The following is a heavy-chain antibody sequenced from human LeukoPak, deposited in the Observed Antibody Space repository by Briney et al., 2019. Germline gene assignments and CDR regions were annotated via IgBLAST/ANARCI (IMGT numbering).Heavy chain of an antibody. D-gene: IGHD1-1*01. J-gene: IGHJ4*02. CDR2: IYPSGNT. CDR1: GGSFSSYF. V-gene: IGHV4-4*07. Sequence: SETLSLTCSVSGGSFSSYFWSWVRQPAGKGLEWIGRIYPSGNTNYNPSLKSRVTISVDKSKNQFSLKLSSVTAADTAVYYCARASHWNQLHYFDYWGQGTLVTVSS. CDR3: ARASHWNQLHYFDY.